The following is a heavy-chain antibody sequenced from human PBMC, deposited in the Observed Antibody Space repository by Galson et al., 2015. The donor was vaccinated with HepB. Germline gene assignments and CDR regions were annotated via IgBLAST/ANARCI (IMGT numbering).Heavy chain of an antibody. CDR1: GLTLETYD. Sequence: SLRLSCAASGLTLETYDISWVRQAPGRGLQWVSAISENDISTHYADPVKGRFTISRQKSKNMVFLQMNRLKVEDTAVYYCAKGSPTSLYHYYMDVWGKGTTVTVSS. D-gene: IGHD2/OR15-2a*01. J-gene: IGHJ6*03. CDR3: AKGSPTSLYHYYMDV. CDR2: ISENDIST. V-gene: IGHV3-23*01.